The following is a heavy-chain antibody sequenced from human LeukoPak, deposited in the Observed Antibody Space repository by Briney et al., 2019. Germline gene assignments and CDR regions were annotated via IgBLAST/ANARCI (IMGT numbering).Heavy chain of an antibody. J-gene: IGHJ5*02. D-gene: IGHD3-9*01. V-gene: IGHV3-23*01. CDR3: AKDPVRSYDILTGYYIWGTHTATNWFDP. Sequence: GGSLRLSCAASGFTFSSYALSWVRQAPGKGLEWVSAISGSGGSTYYADSVKGRFTISRDNSKNTLYLQMNSLRAEDTAVYYCAKDPVRSYDILTGYYIWGTHTATNWFDPWGQGTLVTVSS. CDR1: GFTFSSYA. CDR2: ISGSGGST.